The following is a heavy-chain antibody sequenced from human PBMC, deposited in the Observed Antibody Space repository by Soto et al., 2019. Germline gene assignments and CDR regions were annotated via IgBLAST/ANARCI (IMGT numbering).Heavy chain of an antibody. CDR3: ARVDSSGWFNWFDC. V-gene: IGHV1-3*01. Sequence: ASVKVSCKASGHTFTSYAMHWVRQAPGQRLEWMGWINAGNGNTKYSQKFQGRVTITRDTSASTAYMELSSLRSEDTAVYYCARVDSSGWFNWFDCWGQGTLVTVSS. CDR2: INAGNGNT. J-gene: IGHJ5*01. CDR1: GHTFTSYA. D-gene: IGHD6-19*01.